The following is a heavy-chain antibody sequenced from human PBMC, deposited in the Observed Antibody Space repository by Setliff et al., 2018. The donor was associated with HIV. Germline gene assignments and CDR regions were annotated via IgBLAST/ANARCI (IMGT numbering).Heavy chain of an antibody. CDR1: GFTFSYYA. CDR3: AKEGYCSGGSCSFDH. Sequence: PGGSLRLSCAASGFTFSYYAMHWVRQAPGKGLEWVAVISYDGSNKYYAESVKGRFTISRDNSKNTLHLQMNSLRAEDTAVYYCAKEGYCSGGSCSFDHWGQGTLVTVSS. D-gene: IGHD2-15*01. V-gene: IGHV3-30*18. J-gene: IGHJ4*02. CDR2: ISYDGSNK.